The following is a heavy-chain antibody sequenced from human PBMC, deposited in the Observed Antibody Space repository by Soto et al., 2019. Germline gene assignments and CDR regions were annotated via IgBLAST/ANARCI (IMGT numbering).Heavy chain of an antibody. V-gene: IGHV1-69*13. J-gene: IGHJ4*02. D-gene: IGHD3-16*01. CDR2: IIPIFGTA. CDR3: ARADVRGDPFVDY. Sequence: GASVKVSCKASGGTFSSYAISWVRQAPGQGLEWMGGIIPIFGTANYAQKFQGRVTITADESTSTAYMELSSLRFEYTAVYYCARADVRGDPFVDYWGQGTLVTVSS. CDR1: GGTFSSYA.